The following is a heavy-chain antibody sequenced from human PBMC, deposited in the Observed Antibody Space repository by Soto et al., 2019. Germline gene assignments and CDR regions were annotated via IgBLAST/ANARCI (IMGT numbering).Heavy chain of an antibody. Sequence: GASVKVSFKASGGTFSSYAISWVRQAPGQGLEWMGGIIPIFGTANYAQKFQGRVTITADESTSTAYMELSSLRSEDTAVYYCARSALELRGGNYYYYGMDVWGQGTTVTVSS. CDR3: ARSALELRGGNYYYYGMDV. V-gene: IGHV1-69*13. J-gene: IGHJ6*02. CDR1: GGTFSSYA. CDR2: IIPIFGTA. D-gene: IGHD1-7*01.